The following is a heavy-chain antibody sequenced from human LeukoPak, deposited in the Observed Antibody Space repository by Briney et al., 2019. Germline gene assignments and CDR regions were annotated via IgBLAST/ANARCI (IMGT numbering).Heavy chain of an antibody. CDR1: GFTFSDYY. Sequence: PGGSLRLSCAASGFTFSDYYMSWIRQAPGKGLEWVSYISSSGSTIYYADSVKGRFTISRDNAKNSLYLQMKSLRAEDTAVYYCASTPNWNYAMDYWGQGTLVTVSS. CDR2: ISSSGSTI. J-gene: IGHJ4*02. D-gene: IGHD1-7*01. V-gene: IGHV3-11*01. CDR3: ASTPNWNYAMDY.